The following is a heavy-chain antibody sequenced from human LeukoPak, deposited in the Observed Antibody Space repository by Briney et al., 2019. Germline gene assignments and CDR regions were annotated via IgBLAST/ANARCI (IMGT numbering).Heavy chain of an antibody. Sequence: GGSLRLSCAASGSGFSFSSYAMSWVRQAPGRGLEWVSGISGSGDSTHYADSVKGRFTISRDNSKNTLFLQMNSLRVEDTAVYYCARGYSNLAYWGQGTLVTVSS. CDR3: ARGYSNLAY. V-gene: IGHV3-23*01. CDR2: ISGSGDST. D-gene: IGHD5-18*01. J-gene: IGHJ4*02. CDR1: GSGFSFSSYA.